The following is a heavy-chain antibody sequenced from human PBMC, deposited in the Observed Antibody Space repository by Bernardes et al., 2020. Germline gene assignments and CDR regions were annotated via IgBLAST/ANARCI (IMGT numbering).Heavy chain of an antibody. V-gene: IGHV3-15*01. CDR2: IKSKTDGGTQ. J-gene: IGHJ4*02. D-gene: IGHD1-26*01. Sequence: GSLRPPCSASGFTLSNAWMRRGRQAPGKGLESGGRIKSKTDGGTQDYAAPGKGRLTIPRDESKNTLYLQMSSLKPEDSAVHYCTTEAELLRIDYWGQGTLVTGSS. CDR1: GFTLSNAW. CDR3: TTEAELLRIDY.